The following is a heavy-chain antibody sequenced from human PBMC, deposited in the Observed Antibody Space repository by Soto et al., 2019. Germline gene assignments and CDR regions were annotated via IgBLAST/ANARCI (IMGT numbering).Heavy chain of an antibody. J-gene: IGHJ3*02. D-gene: IGHD3-9*01. Sequence: PGGSLRLSCAASKFTFSSYSMNWVRQAPGKGLEWVSSISRTSSYIYYADSVKGRFTISRDNAKNSLFLQMNSLRAEDTAVYYCSRYYDTLTGYAFDIWGQGTMVTVSS. V-gene: IGHV3-21*01. CDR3: SRYYDTLTGYAFDI. CDR2: ISRTSSYI. CDR1: KFTFSSYS.